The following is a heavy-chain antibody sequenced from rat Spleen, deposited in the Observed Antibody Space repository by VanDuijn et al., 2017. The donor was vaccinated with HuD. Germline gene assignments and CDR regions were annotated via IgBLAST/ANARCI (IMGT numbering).Heavy chain of an antibody. V-gene: IGHV5-29*01. CDR1: GFTFSNYG. Sequence: EVQLVESDGGLVQPGRSLKLSCAASGFTFSNYGMAWVRQAPTKGLEWVATISYDGSSTYYRDSVKGRFTISRDNAKSTLYLQMDSLRSEDTATYYCARHLAAGYYFDYWGQGVMVTVSS. D-gene: IGHD1-2*01. CDR2: ISYDGSST. J-gene: IGHJ2*01. CDR3: ARHLAAGYYFDY.